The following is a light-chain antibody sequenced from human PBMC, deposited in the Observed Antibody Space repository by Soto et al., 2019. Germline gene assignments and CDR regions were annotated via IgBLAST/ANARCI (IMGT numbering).Light chain of an antibody. CDR2: DVS. J-gene: IGLJ1*01. CDR3: SSYTSSSTYV. Sequence: QSVLTQPASVSGSPGQSITISCTGTSSDVGGSNYVSWYQQHPGKAPKLIIFDVSHRPSGFSNRFSGSKSGNTASLTISGLQAEDEADYYCSSYTSSSTYVFGTGTKVNVL. V-gene: IGLV2-14*03. CDR1: SSDVGGSNY.